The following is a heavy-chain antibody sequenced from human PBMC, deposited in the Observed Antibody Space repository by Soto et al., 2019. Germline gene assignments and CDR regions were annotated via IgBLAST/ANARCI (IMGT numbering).Heavy chain of an antibody. D-gene: IGHD3-9*01. Sequence: QVLLQESGPGRVSPSGTLSLTCTVSGDFLDDSRWWSWVRQPPGKGLEWIGEIHHTGITNYIPSLKSRVTMSVDKNKNQVSLEVYSVTAADTAVYYCASGAHYIWNGWGQGTLVTVSS. CDR2: IHHTGIT. CDR3: ASGAHYIWNG. CDR1: GDFLDDSRW. J-gene: IGHJ4*02. V-gene: IGHV4-4*02.